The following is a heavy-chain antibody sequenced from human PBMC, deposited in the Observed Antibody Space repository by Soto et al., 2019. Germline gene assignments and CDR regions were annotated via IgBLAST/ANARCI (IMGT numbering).Heavy chain of an antibody. CDR2: TYYRSKWYN. CDR1: GDSVSSNSAA. V-gene: IGHV6-1*01. J-gene: IGHJ5*02. CDR3: ASDLREGYYCSGGSCNGVFDP. Sequence: QVQLQQSGPGLVKPSQTLSLTCAISGDSVSSNSAAWNWIRQSPSRGLEWLGRTYYRSKWYNDYAVSVKSRITINPDTSKNPFSLQLNSVTPEDTAVYYCASDLREGYYCSGGSCNGVFDPWGQGTLVTVSS. D-gene: IGHD2-15*01.